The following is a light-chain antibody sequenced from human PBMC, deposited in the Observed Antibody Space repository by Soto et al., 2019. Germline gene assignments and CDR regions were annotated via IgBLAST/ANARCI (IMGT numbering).Light chain of an antibody. CDR1: QSVGFS. CDR2: NVS. J-gene: IGKJ4*01. V-gene: IGKV3-11*01. Sequence: IVLTQSPASLSLSPGEPATLSCRASQSVGFSLARYRHKPGQAPRFLLYNVSNRAAGVPARFSGSGSGTDFTLTISSLEPEDFAVYYCQQRANWALTFGGGAKVEIK. CDR3: QQRANWALT.